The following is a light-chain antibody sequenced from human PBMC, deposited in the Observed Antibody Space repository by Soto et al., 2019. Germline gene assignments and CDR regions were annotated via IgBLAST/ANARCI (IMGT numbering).Light chain of an antibody. CDR1: QDIRNT. CDR2: DAS. Sequence: AIQMTHSPSSLSASVGDRVAISCRASQDIRNTLAWYQQRPGQAPKLLIYDASTVQSGVPSRFSGSGSGTEFTLTISSLQPDDSATYYCQHYSLYSPWTFGQGTKVDIK. V-gene: IGKV1-13*02. CDR3: QHYSLYSPWT. J-gene: IGKJ1*01.